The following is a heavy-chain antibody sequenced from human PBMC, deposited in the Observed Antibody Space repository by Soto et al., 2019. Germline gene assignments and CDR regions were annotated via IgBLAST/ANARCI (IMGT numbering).Heavy chain of an antibody. Sequence: ASVKVSCKASGYTFTSYGFSWVRQAPGQGLEWMGWISAYNGNTNYAQKLQGRVTMTTDTSTSTAYKELRSLRSDDTAVYYCASYHLNSYYYGMDVWGQGTTVTVSS. CDR2: ISAYNGNT. CDR3: ASYHLNSYYYGMDV. CDR1: GYTFTSYG. J-gene: IGHJ6*02. V-gene: IGHV1-18*01.